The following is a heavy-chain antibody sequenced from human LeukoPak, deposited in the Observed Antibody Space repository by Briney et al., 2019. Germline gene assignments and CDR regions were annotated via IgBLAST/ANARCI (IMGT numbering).Heavy chain of an antibody. D-gene: IGHD3-16*02. CDR3: ARQALLLSSYYMDV. CDR2: IYTSGST. Sequence: SETLSLTCTVSAGSLSSYYWSWLRPPAGKGLEWIGRIYTSGSTNYNPSLKSRVTMSVDTSKNQFSLKLSSVTAADTAVYYCARQALLLSSYYMDVWGKGTTVTVSS. J-gene: IGHJ6*03. V-gene: IGHV4-4*07. CDR1: AGSLSSYY.